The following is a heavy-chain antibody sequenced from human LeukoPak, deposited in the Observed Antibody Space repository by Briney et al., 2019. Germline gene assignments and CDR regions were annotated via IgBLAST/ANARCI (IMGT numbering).Heavy chain of an antibody. D-gene: IGHD3-10*01. Sequence: SETLSLTCSVSGDSINSSSYYWGWIRQPPGKGLEWIGSVYSSGTTYYNPSLKSRVTISLDTSKNLFSLKLSSVTAADTAVYYCARRGRGVLYGNYYYYMDVWGKGTTVTISS. CDR3: ARRGRGVLYGNYYYYMDV. V-gene: IGHV4-39*01. CDR1: GDSINSSSYY. CDR2: VYSSGTT. J-gene: IGHJ6*03.